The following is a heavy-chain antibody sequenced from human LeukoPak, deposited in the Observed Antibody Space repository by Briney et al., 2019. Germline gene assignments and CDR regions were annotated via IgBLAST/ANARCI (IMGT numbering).Heavy chain of an antibody. CDR1: GGSISSHY. CDR2: IYYSGTT. Sequence: SETLSLTCTVSGGSISSHYWSWIRQPPGKGLEWIGYIYYSGTTNYNPSLKSRVTISVDTSKNQFSLKLSSVTAADTAVYYCARRRGRYTDTFDIWGQGTMVTVSS. CDR3: ARRRGRYTDTFDI. V-gene: IGHV4-59*08. D-gene: IGHD3-16*01. J-gene: IGHJ3*02.